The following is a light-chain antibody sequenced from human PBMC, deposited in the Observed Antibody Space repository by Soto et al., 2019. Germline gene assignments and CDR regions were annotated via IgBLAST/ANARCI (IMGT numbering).Light chain of an antibody. J-gene: IGKJ1*01. Sequence: EIVLTQSPGTLFLSPGERGTLSCRASQSVSSSYLAWYQQRPGQAPRLLIYGASSRATGIPDRFSGSGSGTDFTLTISRLEPEDFAVYYCQQYGSSGTFGQGTKVDIK. V-gene: IGKV3-20*01. CDR2: GAS. CDR1: QSVSSSY. CDR3: QQYGSSGT.